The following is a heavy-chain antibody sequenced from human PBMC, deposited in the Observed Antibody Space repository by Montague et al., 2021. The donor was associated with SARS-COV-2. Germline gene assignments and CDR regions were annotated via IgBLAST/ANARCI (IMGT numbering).Heavy chain of an antibody. V-gene: IGHV1-58*01. CDR2: IVVGSGNT. Sequence: SVKVSCKASGFTFTSSAVQWVRQARGQRLEWIGWIVVGSGNTNYAQKFQERVTITRDMSTSTAYMELSSLRPEDTAVYYCAAESITGPQGWFDYWGQGTLVTVSS. D-gene: IGHD1-20*01. CDR1: GFTFTSSA. CDR3: AAESITGPQGWFDY. J-gene: IGHJ4*02.